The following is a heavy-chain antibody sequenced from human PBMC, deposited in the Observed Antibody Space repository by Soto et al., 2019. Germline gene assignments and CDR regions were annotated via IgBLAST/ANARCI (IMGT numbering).Heavy chain of an antibody. CDR1: GGSLSGGDTY. Sequence: SETLSLTCTVSGGSLSGGDTYWSWLRQPPGKGLEWIGYIFYTGGTHYNTSLKSRVSISVDTSKNQFSLNLYSVTAADTAVYYCARGRFGEIHDYWGQGSLVTVSS. J-gene: IGHJ4*02. CDR3: ARGRFGEIHDY. CDR2: IFYTGGT. V-gene: IGHV4-30-4*01. D-gene: IGHD3-10*01.